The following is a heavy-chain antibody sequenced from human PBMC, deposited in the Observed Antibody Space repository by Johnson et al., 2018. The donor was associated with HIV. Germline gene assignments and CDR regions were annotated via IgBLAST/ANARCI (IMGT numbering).Heavy chain of an antibody. Sequence: QEKLVESGGGVVQPGRSLRLSCAASGFTFSSYAMHCVRQAPGKGLEWVAVISYDGSNKYYADSVKGRFNISRDNSKNALYLQMSSLRPEDTAVYYCAKPPSMGADAFDIWGQGAMVTVSS. J-gene: IGHJ3*02. V-gene: IGHV3-30*18. CDR2: ISYDGSNK. D-gene: IGHD3-16*01. CDR3: AKPPSMGADAFDI. CDR1: GFTFSSYA.